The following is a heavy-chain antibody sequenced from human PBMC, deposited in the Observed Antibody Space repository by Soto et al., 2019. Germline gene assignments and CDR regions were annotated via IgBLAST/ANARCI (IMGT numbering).Heavy chain of an antibody. CDR2: IYHSGST. Sequence: SETLSLTCAVSGGSISGGGYSWGWIRQPPGKGLEWIGYIYHSGSTYYNPSLKSRVTISVDRSRNQFSLKLSSVTAADTAVYYCARVPDYWGQGTLVTVSS. V-gene: IGHV4-30-2*01. J-gene: IGHJ4*02. CDR1: GGSISGGGYS. CDR3: ARVPDY.